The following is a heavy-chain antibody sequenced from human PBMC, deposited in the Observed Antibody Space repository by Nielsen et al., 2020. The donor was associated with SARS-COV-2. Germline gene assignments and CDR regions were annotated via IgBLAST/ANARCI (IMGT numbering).Heavy chain of an antibody. CDR1: GYTFTSYY. CDR3: ARDGGALAARLGYFDY. J-gene: IGHJ4*02. D-gene: IGHD6-6*01. Sequence: ASVKVSCKASGYTFTSYYMHWARQAPGQGLEWMGIINPSGGSTSYAQKFQGRVTMTRDTSTSTVYMELSSLRSEDTAVYYCARDGGALAARLGYFDYWGQGTLVTVSS. CDR2: INPSGGST. V-gene: IGHV1-46*01.